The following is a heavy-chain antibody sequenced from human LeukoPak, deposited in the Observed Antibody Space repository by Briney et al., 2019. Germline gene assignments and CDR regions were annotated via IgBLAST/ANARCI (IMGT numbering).Heavy chain of an antibody. D-gene: IGHD7-27*01. J-gene: IGHJ4*02. CDR2: INHSGST. CDR3: ASRKLGNDY. Sequence: SETLSLTCAVYGGSFSGYYWSWIRQPPGKGLEWIGEINHSGSTNYNPSLKSRVTISVDTSKNQFSLKLISVTAADTAVYYCASRKLGNDYWGQGTLVTVSS. CDR1: GGSFSGYY. V-gene: IGHV4-34*01.